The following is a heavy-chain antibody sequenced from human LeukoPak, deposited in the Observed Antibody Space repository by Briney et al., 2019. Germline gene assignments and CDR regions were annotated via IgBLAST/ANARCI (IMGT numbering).Heavy chain of an antibody. CDR2: IKQDGSEK. J-gene: IGHJ4*02. CDR1: GFTFSSYW. V-gene: IGHV3-7*01. CDR3: ARDVIAVAAYFDY. D-gene: IGHD6-19*01. Sequence: GGSLRLSCAASGFTFSSYWVSWVRQAPGKGLEWVDNIKQDGSEKYYVDSVKGRFTISRDNAKNSLYLQMNSLRAEDTAVYYCARDVIAVAAYFDYWGQGTLVTVSS.